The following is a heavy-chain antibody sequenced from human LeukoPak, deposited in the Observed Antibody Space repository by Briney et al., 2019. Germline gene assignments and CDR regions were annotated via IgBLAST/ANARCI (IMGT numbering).Heavy chain of an antibody. J-gene: IGHJ4*02. Sequence: GGSLRLSCAASGFTFSSYSMNWVRQAPGKGLEWVSYISSSGSTIYYADSVKGRFTISRDNAKNSLYLQMNSLRAEDTAVYYCARDPGYTSSWHYWGQGTLVIVSS. CDR3: ARDPGYTSSWHY. D-gene: IGHD6-13*01. CDR2: ISSSGSTI. V-gene: IGHV3-48*04. CDR1: GFTFSSYS.